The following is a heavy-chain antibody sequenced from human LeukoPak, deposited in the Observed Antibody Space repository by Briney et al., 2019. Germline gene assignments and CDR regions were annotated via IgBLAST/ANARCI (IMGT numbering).Heavy chain of an antibody. CDR2: IYPCGSDT. D-gene: IGHD3-10*01. V-gene: IGHV5-51*01. CDR3: ARRQYYGSGSSFDY. Sequence: GADPKTLSNGSGYSFTSYWIGWGRQLPGEGVEWRGIIYPCGSDTRYSPSFQGQVTISADKSISTAYLQWSSLKASDTAMYYCARRQYYGSGSSFDYWGQGAL. CDR1: GYSFTSYW. J-gene: IGHJ4*02.